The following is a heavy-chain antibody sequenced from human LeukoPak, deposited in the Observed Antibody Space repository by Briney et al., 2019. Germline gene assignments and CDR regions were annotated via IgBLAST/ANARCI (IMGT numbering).Heavy chain of an antibody. J-gene: IGHJ3*02. CDR3: ALETSVAARPSLGPGAFDI. D-gene: IGHD6-6*01. CDR2: IYYSGST. Sequence: PSETLSLTCTVSGGSISSYYWSWIRQPPGKGLEWIGSIYYSGSTYYNPSLKSRVTISVDTSKNQFSLKLSSVTAADTAVYYCALETSVAARPSLGPGAFDIWGQGTMVTVSS. CDR1: GGSISSYY. V-gene: IGHV4-59*05.